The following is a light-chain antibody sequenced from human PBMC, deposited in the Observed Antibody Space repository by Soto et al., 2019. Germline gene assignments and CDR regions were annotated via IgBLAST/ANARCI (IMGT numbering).Light chain of an antibody. CDR1: QSVSSSY. CDR2: GAS. V-gene: IGKV3-20*01. Sequence: EIVLTQSPGTLSLSPGERATLSCRASQSVSSSYLAWYQRKPGQAPRLLIYGASSRATGIPDSFSGSGSGTDFTLTISRLEPEDFGVYYCQQCGSSPETFGQGTKVDIK. J-gene: IGKJ1*01. CDR3: QQCGSSPET.